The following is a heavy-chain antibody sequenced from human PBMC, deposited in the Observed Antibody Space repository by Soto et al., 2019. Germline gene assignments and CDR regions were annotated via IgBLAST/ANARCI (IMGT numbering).Heavy chain of an antibody. D-gene: IGHD1-7*01. V-gene: IGHV1-46*01. Sequence: QVQLVQSGAEVKKPGASVKVSCKASGYTFTSYYMHWVRQAPGQGLEWMGIINPSGGSTSYAQKFQGRVTMTRDTSTSTVYMERSSLRSEATAVYYCARDSPVTGTTRFDPWGQGTLGTVSS. J-gene: IGHJ5*02. CDR2: INPSGGST. CDR1: GYTFTSYY. CDR3: ARDSPVTGTTRFDP.